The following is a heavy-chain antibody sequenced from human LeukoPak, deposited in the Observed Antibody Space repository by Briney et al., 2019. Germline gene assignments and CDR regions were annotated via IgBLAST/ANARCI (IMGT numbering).Heavy chain of an antibody. CDR2: ISGSGGRT. J-gene: IGHJ4*02. CDR1: GFTFSTYA. Sequence: GGSLRLSCAASGFTFSTYAMSWVRQAPGKGLEWVSAISGSGGRTYYADPVKGRFTISRDNSKNTLYLQTNSLRAEDTAVYYCAKERLSSGYFDYWGQGTLVTVSS. CDR3: AKERLSSGYFDY. V-gene: IGHV3-23*01. D-gene: IGHD3-22*01.